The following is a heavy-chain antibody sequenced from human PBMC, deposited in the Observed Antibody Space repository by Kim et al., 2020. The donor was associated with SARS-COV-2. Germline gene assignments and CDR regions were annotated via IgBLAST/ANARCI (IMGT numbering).Heavy chain of an antibody. V-gene: IGHV3-30*18. Sequence: GGSLRLSCAASGFSFSNFGMHWVRQAPGKGLEWVALISYDEHRTFYAESVKGRFTISRDNSKNTLYLQLNSLRLEDTAVYYCAKDQGAGYSSTQLDNWGQGSLVTVSS. CDR3: AKDQGAGYSSTQLDN. J-gene: IGHJ4*02. CDR1: GFSFSNFG. D-gene: IGHD6-13*01. CDR2: ISYDEHRT.